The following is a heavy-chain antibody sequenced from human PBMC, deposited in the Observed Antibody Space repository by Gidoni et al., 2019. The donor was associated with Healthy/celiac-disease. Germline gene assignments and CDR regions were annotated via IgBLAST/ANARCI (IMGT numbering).Heavy chain of an antibody. D-gene: IGHD3-10*01. V-gene: IGHV7-4-1*02. J-gene: IGHJ2*01. CDR1: VYTFTSYS. CDR3: ARDRDGRYFDL. Sequence: QVQLVHSGSELKTPGASLTVSFTASVYTFTSYSMNWVRQAPGQGLEWMGWINTNTGNPTYDQGFTGRFVFSLDTSVSTAYMQISSLKAEDTAVYYCARDRDGRYFDLWGRGTLVTVSS. CDR2: INTNTGNP.